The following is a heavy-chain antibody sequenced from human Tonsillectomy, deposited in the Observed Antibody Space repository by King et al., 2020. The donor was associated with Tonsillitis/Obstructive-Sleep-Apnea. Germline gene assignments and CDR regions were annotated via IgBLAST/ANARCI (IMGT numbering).Heavy chain of an antibody. CDR3: ARVGVLSSSSASYSFDV. D-gene: IGHD6-6*01. Sequence: VQLQQWGAGLLKPSETLALTCAVYGGSFSGYYWTWIRQPPGKGLEWIGEINRGGSTNPNPSLKSRVTISVDTSKNQFSLKMRSVTAADTAVYYCARVGVLSSSSASYSFDVWGLGTMVTVSS. J-gene: IGHJ3*01. V-gene: IGHV4-34*01. CDR2: INRGGST. CDR1: GGSFSGYY.